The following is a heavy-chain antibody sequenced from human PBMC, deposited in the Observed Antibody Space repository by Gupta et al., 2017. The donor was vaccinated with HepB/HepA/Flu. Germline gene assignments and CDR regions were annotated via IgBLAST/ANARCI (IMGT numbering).Heavy chain of an antibody. D-gene: IGHD3-10*01. CDR3: ARVPPLWFGANDLQIFDY. CDR2: ISAYNGNT. Sequence: QVQLVQSGAEVKKPGASVKVSCKASGYTFTSYGISWVRQAPGQGLEWMGWISAYNGNTNYAQKFQGRVTMTTDTSTSTAYMELRSLRSDDTAVYYCARVPPLWFGANDLQIFDYWGQGTLVTVSS. J-gene: IGHJ4*02. CDR1: GYTFTSYG. V-gene: IGHV1-18*01.